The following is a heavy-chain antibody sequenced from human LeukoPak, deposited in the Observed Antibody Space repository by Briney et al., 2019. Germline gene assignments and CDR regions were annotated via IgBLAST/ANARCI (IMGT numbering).Heavy chain of an antibody. CDR2: IRGNGET. CDR3: ARASWVSSTDAVR. J-gene: IGHJ4*02. D-gene: IGHD3-16*01. V-gene: IGHV3-23*01. Sequence: GGSLGLSCAASGLSFSTFAMSWVRQGPARGLEWVSSIRGNGETLYADSVKGRFTLSSDSSRNTVYLQLNNLRVEDTAIYYCARASWVSSTDAVRWGQGTLVTVSS. CDR1: GLSFSTFA.